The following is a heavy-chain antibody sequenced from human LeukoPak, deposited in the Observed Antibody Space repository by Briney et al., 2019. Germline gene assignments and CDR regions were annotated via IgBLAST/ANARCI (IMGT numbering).Heavy chain of an antibody. Sequence: GGSLRLSCAASGFTFSTYAMSWVRQAPGKGLEWVSAISGTTYYADSVKGRFTISRDNSKNTLYLQMNSLRAEDTAVYYCAKGSCYYDSSGYYIFDYWGQGTLVTVSS. CDR3: AKGSCYYDSSGYYIFDY. D-gene: IGHD3-22*01. CDR1: GFTFSTYA. CDR2: ISGTT. J-gene: IGHJ4*02. V-gene: IGHV3-23*01.